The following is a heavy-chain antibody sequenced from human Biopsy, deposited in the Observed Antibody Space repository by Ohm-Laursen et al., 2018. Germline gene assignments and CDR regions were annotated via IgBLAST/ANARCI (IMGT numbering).Heavy chain of an antibody. CDR1: GYSIIPSGPEN. D-gene: IGHD2/OR15-2a*01. CDR3: ARGMRTTGWPYFDY. V-gene: IGHV4-61*01. Sequence: GPLSLTCTLSGYSIIPSGPENWSWIRQPPGQGLQYIGFIYSGGNTNYNPSLRSRVTMSVDTSKNQFSLRLNSVTAADTAVYYCARGMRTTGWPYFDYWGQGILVTVSS. CDR2: IYSGGNT. J-gene: IGHJ4*02.